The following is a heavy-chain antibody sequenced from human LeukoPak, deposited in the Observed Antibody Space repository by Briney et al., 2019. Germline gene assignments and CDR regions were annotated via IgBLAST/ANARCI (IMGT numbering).Heavy chain of an antibody. Sequence: GGSLRLSCAASGFTFRNYLMNWVRQAPGKGLEWVSVIYSGGSTYYADSVKGRFTISRDNSKNTLYLQMNSLKTEDTAVYYCGRGGSYRAFDIWGQGTMVTVSS. D-gene: IGHD1-14*01. CDR3: GRGGSYRAFDI. V-gene: IGHV3-66*01. CDR2: IYSGGST. J-gene: IGHJ3*02. CDR1: GFTFRNYL.